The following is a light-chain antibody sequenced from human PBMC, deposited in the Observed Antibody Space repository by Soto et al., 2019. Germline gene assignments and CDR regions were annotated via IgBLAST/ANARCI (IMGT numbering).Light chain of an antibody. CDR3: CSFTSSNTWV. V-gene: IGLV2-14*01. CDR1: SSDVGAYNY. CDR2: EVN. Sequence: QSALTQPASVSGSPGQSITISCTGTSSDVGAYNYVSWYQQYPGKAPKLMIYEVNTRPSGVSNRFSGSKSGNTASLAISGLQAGDEADYYCCSFTSSNTWVFGGVTKLTFL. J-gene: IGLJ3*02.